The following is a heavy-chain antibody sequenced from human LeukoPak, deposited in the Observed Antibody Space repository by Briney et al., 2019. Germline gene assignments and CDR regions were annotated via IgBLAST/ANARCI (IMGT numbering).Heavy chain of an antibody. CDR2: SIPIFCKA. J-gene: IGHJ4*02. Sequence: SSVKVSCKASGGTFISYSISWLRQPPGQGLDWMEGSIPIFCKANYPHKFQGRVTITEDKSTSTAYMALSSLRSEDRAVYYCARDSLRSYGAFDYWGQGTLVTVSS. V-gene: IGHV1-69*06. D-gene: IGHD5-18*01. CDR3: ARDSLRSYGAFDY. CDR1: GGTFISYS.